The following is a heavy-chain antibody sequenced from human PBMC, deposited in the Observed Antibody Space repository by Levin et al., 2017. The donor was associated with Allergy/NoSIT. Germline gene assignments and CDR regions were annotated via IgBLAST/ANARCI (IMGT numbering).Heavy chain of an antibody. V-gene: IGHV3-7*01. J-gene: IGHJ4*02. CDR1: GFTFSNYW. Sequence: GGSLRLSCAASGFTFSNYWMSWDRQAPGKGLEWVADIKQDGSEKNYVDSVKGRFTISRDNAKNSLYLQMNSLRAEDTAVYYCARGLDTAMPPQHWGQGTLVTASS. D-gene: IGHD5-18*01. CDR2: IKQDGSEK. CDR3: ARGLDTAMPPQH.